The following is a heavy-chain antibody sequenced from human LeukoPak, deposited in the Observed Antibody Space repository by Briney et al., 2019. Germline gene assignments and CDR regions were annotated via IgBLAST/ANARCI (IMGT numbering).Heavy chain of an antibody. CDR3: ARLRLTGYQGFFDY. J-gene: IGHJ4*02. D-gene: IGHD3-9*01. Sequence: SVKVSCKASGGTFSSYAISWVRQAPGQGLEWMGGITPIFGTANYAQKFQGRVTITADESTSTAYMELSSLRSEDTAVYYCARLRLTGYQGFFDYWGQGTLVTVSS. CDR1: GGTFSSYA. CDR2: ITPIFGTA. V-gene: IGHV1-69*01.